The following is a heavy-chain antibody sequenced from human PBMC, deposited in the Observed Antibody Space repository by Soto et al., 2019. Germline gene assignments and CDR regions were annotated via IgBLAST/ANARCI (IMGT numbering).Heavy chain of an antibody. D-gene: IGHD3-16*01. Sequence: GGSLRLSCAASGFTFSSYAMSWVRQAPGKGLEWVSAIGGSGGSTYYADSVKGRFTISRDNSKNTLYLQMDSLRAEDTAIYYYAGRLTTAASLDYWGRGTLVTVSS. CDR2: IGGSGGST. CDR3: AGRLTTAASLDY. CDR1: GFTFSSYA. J-gene: IGHJ4*02. V-gene: IGHV3-23*01.